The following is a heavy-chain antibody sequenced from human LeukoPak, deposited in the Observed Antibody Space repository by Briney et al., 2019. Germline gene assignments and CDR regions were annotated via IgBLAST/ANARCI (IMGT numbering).Heavy chain of an antibody. D-gene: IGHD3-10*01. V-gene: IGHV4-59*01. Sequence: SETLSLSCTVSGGSISSYYWSWIRQPPGKALEWIGYIYYSGSTNYNPSLKSRVTISVDTSKNQFSLKLSSVTAADTAVYYCARAEMGGTPLRGVSIYYYFMDVWGKGTTVTISS. CDR2: IYYSGST. CDR3: ARAEMGGTPLRGVSIYYYFMDV. CDR1: GGSISSYY. J-gene: IGHJ6*03.